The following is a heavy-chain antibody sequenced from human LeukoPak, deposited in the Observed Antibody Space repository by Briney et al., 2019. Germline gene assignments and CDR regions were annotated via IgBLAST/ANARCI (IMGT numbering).Heavy chain of an antibody. J-gene: IGHJ4*02. Sequence: GASVKVSCKASGYTFTGYYMHWVRQAPGQGLEWMVRINPNSGGTNYAQKLQGRVTMTRDTSISTTYMEVSRLRSDDTAVYYCARGPRYCSGGSCYGLIDYWGQGTLVTVSS. D-gene: IGHD2-15*01. CDR2: INPNSGGT. CDR1: GYTFTGYY. V-gene: IGHV1-2*06. CDR3: ARGPRYCSGGSCYGLIDY.